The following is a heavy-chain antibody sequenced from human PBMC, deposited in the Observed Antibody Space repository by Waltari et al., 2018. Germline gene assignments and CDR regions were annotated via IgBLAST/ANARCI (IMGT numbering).Heavy chain of an antibody. CDR1: GYSISSGYY. J-gene: IGHJ4*02. CDR3: ARVGVEMAHNKATTFDY. CDR2: IYHGGST. V-gene: IGHV4-38-2*01. D-gene: IGHD1-1*01. Sequence: QVQLQESGPGLVKPSETLSLTCAVSGYSISSGYYWGWIRQPPGKGLEWIGSIYHGGSTYYHPSLESRGNISVDTSKNQFSLKLSSVTAADTAVYYCARVGVEMAHNKATTFDYWGQGTLVTVSS.